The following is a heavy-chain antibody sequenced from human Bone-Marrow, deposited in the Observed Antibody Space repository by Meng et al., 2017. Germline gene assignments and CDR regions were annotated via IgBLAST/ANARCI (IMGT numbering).Heavy chain of an antibody. V-gene: IGHV5-51*01. Sequence: GESLKISCTGSGYSFTSYWIGWVRQMPGKGLEWMGIIYPGDSDTRYSPSFQGQVTISADKSNSTAYLQWSSLKASDTAMYYCASWHFWIGYRIDYWGQGTLVTVSS. CDR2: IYPGDSDT. J-gene: IGHJ4*02. CDR3: ASWHFWIGYRIDY. CDR1: GYSFTSYW. D-gene: IGHD3-3*02.